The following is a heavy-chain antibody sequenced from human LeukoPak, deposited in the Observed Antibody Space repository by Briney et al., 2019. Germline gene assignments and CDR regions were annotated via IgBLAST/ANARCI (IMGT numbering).Heavy chain of an antibody. CDR2: IYYSGST. D-gene: IGHD3-9*01. V-gene: IGHV4-59*08. CDR1: GXSISSYY. J-gene: IGHJ3*02. CDR3: ARQGYDILTGYIDAFDI. Sequence: SETLSLTCTVSGXSISSYYWSWIRQPPGKGLEWIGYIYYSGSTNYNPSLKSRVTISVDTSKNQFSLKLRSVTAADTAIYYCARQGYDILTGYIDAFDIWGQGTMVTVSS.